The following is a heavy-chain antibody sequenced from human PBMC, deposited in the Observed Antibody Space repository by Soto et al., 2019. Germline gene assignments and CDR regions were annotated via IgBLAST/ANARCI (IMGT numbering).Heavy chain of an antibody. CDR1: GGTCTDSG. Sequence: GVSLRLSCAASGGTCTDSGVNWVRQAPGKGLEWVSRIKTKADAGTTKYAAPVKGRFTMSRDDSENTLYLQMNSLTTEDTAVYYCPTVRRGVIRDYWGQRTLVTVPS. J-gene: IGHJ4*02. CDR3: PTVRRGVIRDY. D-gene: IGHD3-10*01. V-gene: IGHV3-15*06. CDR2: IKTKADAGTT.